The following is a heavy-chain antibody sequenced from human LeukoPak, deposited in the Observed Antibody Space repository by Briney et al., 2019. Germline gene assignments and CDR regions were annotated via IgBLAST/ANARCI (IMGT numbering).Heavy chain of an antibody. J-gene: IGHJ4*02. CDR1: GGSISSYY. CDR3: AGLSYGDYEAPFDY. Sequence: SETLSLTCTVSGGSISSYYWSWIRQPPGKGLEWIGYIYYSGSTNYNPSLKSRVTISVDTSKNQFSLKLSSVTAADTAVYYCAGLSYGDYEAPFDYWGQGTLVTVSS. D-gene: IGHD4-17*01. V-gene: IGHV4-59*08. CDR2: IYYSGST.